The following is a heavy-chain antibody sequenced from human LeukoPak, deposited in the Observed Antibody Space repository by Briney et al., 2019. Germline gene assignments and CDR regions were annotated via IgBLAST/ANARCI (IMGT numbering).Heavy chain of an antibody. Sequence: SETLSLTCVVYGGSFSGYYWSWIRQPPGKGLEWIGEINHSGNTNYNPSLKSRVTISVDMSKNRFSLRLSSVTAADTAVYYCARRIRGVIITGAFDIWGQGTMVTVSS. D-gene: IGHD3-10*01. V-gene: IGHV4-34*01. CDR1: GGSFSGYY. J-gene: IGHJ3*02. CDR3: ARRIRGVIITGAFDI. CDR2: INHSGNT.